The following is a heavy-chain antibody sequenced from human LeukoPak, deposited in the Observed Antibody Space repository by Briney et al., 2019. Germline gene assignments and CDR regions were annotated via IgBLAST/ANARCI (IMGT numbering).Heavy chain of an antibody. CDR1: GFTFTSSA. D-gene: IGHD3-22*01. CDR3: AAALYDSSGYYP. CDR2: IVVGSGNT. V-gene: IGHV1-58*02. Sequence: GASVKVSCKASGFTFTSSAMQWVRQARGQRLEWIGWIVVGSGNTNYAQKFQERVTITRDMSTSTAYMELSSLRSEDTAVYYCAAALYDSSGYYPWGQGTLVTVSS. J-gene: IGHJ5*02.